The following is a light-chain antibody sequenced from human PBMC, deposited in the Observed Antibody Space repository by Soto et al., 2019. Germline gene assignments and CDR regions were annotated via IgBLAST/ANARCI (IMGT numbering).Light chain of an antibody. J-gene: IGKJ2*01. CDR3: QLRSNWPPMYT. Sequence: EIVLTQSPATLSLSPGERATLSCRASQSVSSYLAWYQQKPGQAPRLLIYDASNRATGIPARFSGRGTGTDCTLTISSLEPEDFAVYYCQLRSNWPPMYTFGQGTKLEIK. CDR1: QSVSSY. V-gene: IGKV3-11*01. CDR2: DAS.